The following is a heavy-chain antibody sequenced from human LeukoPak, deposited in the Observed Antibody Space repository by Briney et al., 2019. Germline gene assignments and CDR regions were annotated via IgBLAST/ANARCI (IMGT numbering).Heavy chain of an antibody. CDR2: INSDGSST. D-gene: IGHD4-17*01. V-gene: IGHV3-74*01. Sequence: PGGSLRLSCAASGFTFSSYWMHWVRQAPGKGLVWVSRINSDGSSTSYADSVKGRFTISRDNAKNTLYLQMNSLRAEDTAVYYCASGCGDYGGFDPWGQGTLVTVSS. CDR3: ASGCGDYGGFDP. J-gene: IGHJ5*02. CDR1: GFTFSSYW.